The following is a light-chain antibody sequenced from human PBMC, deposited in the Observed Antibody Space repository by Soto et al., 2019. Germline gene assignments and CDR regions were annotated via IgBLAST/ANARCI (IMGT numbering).Light chain of an antibody. Sequence: QSVLTQPPSVSGAPGQRVTISCTGSSSNIGAGYDVHWYQQLPGAAPPLLIYGNSKRPSGVPDRFSGSKSGTSASLAITGLQAEEEDDYYCQSYDSSLSVVFGGGTKLTVL. J-gene: IGLJ2*01. CDR1: SSNIGAGYD. V-gene: IGLV1-40*01. CDR2: GNS. CDR3: QSYDSSLSVV.